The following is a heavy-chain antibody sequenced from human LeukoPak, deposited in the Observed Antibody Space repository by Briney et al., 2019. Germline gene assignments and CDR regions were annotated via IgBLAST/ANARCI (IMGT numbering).Heavy chain of an antibody. J-gene: IGHJ4*02. CDR2: IKQDGGEK. D-gene: IGHD2-21*01. CDR1: GFTFSSYW. CDR3: ASSFICDY. V-gene: IGHV3-7*01. Sequence: GGSLRLSCAASGFTFSSYWMSWVRQAPGKGLEWVANIKQDGGEKYYVDSVKGRFTISRDNAKNALYLQMNSRRAEDTAGYYCASSFICDYWGQGTLVTVSS.